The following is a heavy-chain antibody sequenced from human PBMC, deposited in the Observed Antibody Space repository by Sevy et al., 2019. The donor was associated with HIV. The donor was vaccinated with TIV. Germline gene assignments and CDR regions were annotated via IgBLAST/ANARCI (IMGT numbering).Heavy chain of an antibody. D-gene: IGHD1-26*01. J-gene: IGHJ6*02. V-gene: IGHV3-48*02. CDR3: SRVDIPTTPIPYYYYGVDV. CDR1: GFTFSTYN. Sequence: GGSLRLSCAASGFTFSTYNMNWVRQAPGKGLEWVSYISTRSGTIYYADSVKGRFTISRDNVKNSLYLQMNSLRDEDTDVYNCSRVDIPTTPIPYYYYGVDVLCQVITVTVFS. CDR2: ISTRSGTI.